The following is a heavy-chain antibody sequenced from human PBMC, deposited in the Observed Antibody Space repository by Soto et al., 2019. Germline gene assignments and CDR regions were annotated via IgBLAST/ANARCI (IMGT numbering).Heavy chain of an antibody. CDR3: AREGPAPYYYYGMDV. Sequence: QVQLVQSRGEVKKPGASVKVSCTTSGYSFTTYGISWVRQAPGQGLEWMGWISGYNGNTNYAQRLQGRVTMTTDTSTSTAYMELRSLRSDDTAVDYCAREGPAPYYYYGMDVWGKGSTVTFSS. CDR2: ISGYNGNT. V-gene: IGHV1-18*01. J-gene: IGHJ6*04. CDR1: GYSFTTYG.